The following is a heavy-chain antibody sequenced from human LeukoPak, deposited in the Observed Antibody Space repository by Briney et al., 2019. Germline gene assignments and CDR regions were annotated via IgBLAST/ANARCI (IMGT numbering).Heavy chain of an antibody. CDR1: GGIFNTYA. V-gene: IGHV1-69*04. CDR2: IIPMLGIP. CDR3: ARAGINYYYNGMDV. J-gene: IGHJ6*02. D-gene: IGHD1-1*01. Sequence: AVKVSCKASGGIFNTYAFSWVRQAPGQGLEWMGRIIPMLGIPNYAQTLQGRVTITADKSTRTAYMELSSLRSEDTAVYYCARAGINYYYNGMDVWGQGTTVIVSS.